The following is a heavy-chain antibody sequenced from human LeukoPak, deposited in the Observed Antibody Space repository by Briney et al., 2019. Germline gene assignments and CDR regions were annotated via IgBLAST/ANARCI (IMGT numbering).Heavy chain of an antibody. D-gene: IGHD2-2*01. J-gene: IGHJ4*02. Sequence: PGGSLRLSCAASAFTFSSYALHWVRQAPGKGLEWVAAISGSGGSTYYADSVKGRFTISRDNSKNTLYLQMNSLRAEDTAVYYCAKGRYIVVVPAAMADPDYWGQGTLVTVSS. CDR1: AFTFSSYA. CDR3: AKGRYIVVVPAAMADPDY. CDR2: ISGSGGST. V-gene: IGHV3-23*01.